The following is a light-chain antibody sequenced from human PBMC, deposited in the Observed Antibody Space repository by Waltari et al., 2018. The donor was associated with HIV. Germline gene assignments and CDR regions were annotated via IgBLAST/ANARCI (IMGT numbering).Light chain of an antibody. CDR1: DSESHS. V-gene: IGLV3-21*01. Sequence: SYALIQPFPAYAALLNTATPTCAGSDSESHSVTWYRQRPGQAPEAVIYDDTDRPSGISDRFSGSNSGTTATLAISRVEAGDEADYYCQVWVSANDVVFGGGTKLTVL. J-gene: IGLJ2*01. CDR2: DDT. CDR3: QVWVSANDVV.